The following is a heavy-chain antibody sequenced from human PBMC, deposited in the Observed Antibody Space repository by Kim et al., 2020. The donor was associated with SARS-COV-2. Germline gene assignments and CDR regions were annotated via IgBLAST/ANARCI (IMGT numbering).Heavy chain of an antibody. V-gene: IGHV3-23*01. D-gene: IGHD4-4*01. CDR2: ISGSGGST. CDR1: GFTFSSYA. CDR3: AKGTTMTTVTKFDS. J-gene: IGHJ4*02. Sequence: GGSLRLSCAASGFTFSSYAMNWVRQAPGKGLEWVSGISGSGGSTYYADSVKGRFTISRDNSKNTLYLQMNSLRAEDTAVYYCAKGTTMTTVTKFDSWGQGTLVTVSS.